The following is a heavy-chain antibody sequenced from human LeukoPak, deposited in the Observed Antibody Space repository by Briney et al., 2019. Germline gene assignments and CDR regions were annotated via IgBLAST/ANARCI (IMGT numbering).Heavy chain of an antibody. CDR3: ARHNDPGHAFDI. Sequence: PSETLSPTCTVSGGSISASGHYWGWIRQPPGKGLEWIGRIYYSGSTYYNPSLRSRVTISLDTSKNQFSLKVNSVTAADTAVYYCARHNDPGHAFDIWGQGTMVTVSS. D-gene: IGHD1-1*01. V-gene: IGHV4-39*01. CDR1: GGSISASGHY. J-gene: IGHJ3*02. CDR2: IYYSGST.